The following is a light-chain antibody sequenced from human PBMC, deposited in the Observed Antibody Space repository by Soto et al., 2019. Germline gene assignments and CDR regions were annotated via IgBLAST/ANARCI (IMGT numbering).Light chain of an antibody. CDR2: GNS. Sequence: QSVLTQPPSVSGAPGQRVTISCTGSRSNIGAGYDVHWYQQLPGTAPKLLISGNSNRPSGVPDRFSGSKSGTSASLAITGLQAEDEADYYCQSYDSSLSGWVFGGGTQLTGL. CDR1: RSNIGAGYD. J-gene: IGLJ3*02. V-gene: IGLV1-40*01. CDR3: QSYDSSLSGWV.